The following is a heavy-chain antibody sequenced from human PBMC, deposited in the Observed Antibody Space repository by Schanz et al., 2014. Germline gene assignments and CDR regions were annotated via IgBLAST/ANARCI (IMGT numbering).Heavy chain of an antibody. J-gene: IGHJ4*02. D-gene: IGHD6-13*01. CDR3: ARRSAAATFDY. CDR2: INTNTGNP. Sequence: QVQLVQSGAEVKKPGASVKVSCQASGYTFTGYYMHWVRQAPGQGLEWMGWINTNTGNPTYAQGFTGRFVFSLDTSVRTAYLQISSLKSEDTAMYYCARRSAAATFDYWGPGTLVAVSS. V-gene: IGHV7-4-1*02. CDR1: GYTFTGYY.